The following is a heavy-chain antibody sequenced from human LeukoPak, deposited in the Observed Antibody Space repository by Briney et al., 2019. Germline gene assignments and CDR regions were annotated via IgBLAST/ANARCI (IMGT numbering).Heavy chain of an antibody. Sequence: TGGSLRLSCAASGFTFSSYWMHWVRQAPGKGLVWVSRINSDGSSTSYADSVKGRFTISRDNAKNTLYLQMNSLRAEDTAVYYCARGRFYYGMDVWGQGTTVTVSS. CDR1: GFTFSSYW. CDR2: INSDGSST. CDR3: ARGRFYYGMDV. J-gene: IGHJ6*02. V-gene: IGHV3-74*01. D-gene: IGHD4-17*01.